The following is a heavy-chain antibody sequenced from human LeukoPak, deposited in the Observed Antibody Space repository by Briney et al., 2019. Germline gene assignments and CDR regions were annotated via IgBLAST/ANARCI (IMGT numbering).Heavy chain of an antibody. J-gene: IGHJ6*02. CDR3: ASPYSVVTAREGYYYYGMDV. CDR2: IIPILGIA. D-gene: IGHD2-21*02. V-gene: IGHV1-69*04. CDR1: GGTFSSYA. Sequence: GTSVKVSCKASGGTFSSYAISWVRQAPGQGLEWMGRIIPILGIANYAQKFQGRVTITADKSTSTAYMELSSLRSEDTAVYYCASPYSVVTAREGYYYYGMDVWGQGTTVTVSS.